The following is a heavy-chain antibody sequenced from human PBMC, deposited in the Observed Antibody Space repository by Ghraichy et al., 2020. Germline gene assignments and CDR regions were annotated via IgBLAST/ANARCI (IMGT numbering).Heavy chain of an antibody. Sequence: GGSPRLSCAASVFTASNNYMSWVRQAPGKGLEWVSVIYNDGRTYYADSVKGRFTISRDNSKNTVYLQMNSLRAEDTAMYYCARSQHSSSPNYYGMDVWGQGTTVTVSS. D-gene: IGHD2-15*01. V-gene: IGHV3-53*01. CDR2: IYNDGRT. J-gene: IGHJ6*02. CDR3: ARSQHSSSPNYYGMDV. CDR1: VFTASNNY.